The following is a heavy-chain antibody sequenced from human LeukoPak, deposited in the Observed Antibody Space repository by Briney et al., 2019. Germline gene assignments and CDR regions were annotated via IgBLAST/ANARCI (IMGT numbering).Heavy chain of an antibody. J-gene: IGHJ5*02. CDR2: ISAYNGNT. D-gene: IGHD3-3*01. CDR1: GYTFTSYG. Sequence: ASVKVSCKASGYTFTSYGISWVRQAPGQGLEWMGWISAYNGNTNYAQKLQGRVTMTTDTSTSAAYMELRSLRSDDTAVYYCARAHDFWSGYYGHWVGETNNWFDPWGQGTLVTVSS. CDR3: ARAHDFWSGYYGHWVGETNNWFDP. V-gene: IGHV1-18*01.